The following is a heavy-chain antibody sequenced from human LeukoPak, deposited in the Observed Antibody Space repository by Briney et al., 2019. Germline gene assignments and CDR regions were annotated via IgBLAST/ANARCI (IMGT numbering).Heavy chain of an antibody. CDR2: IYYSGST. CDR1: GGSISSGDYS. V-gene: IGHV4-30-4*01. CDR3: ARHIGPLDYYDSSGYYFDY. J-gene: IGHJ4*02. Sequence: PSETLSLTCTVSGGSISSGDYSWSWIRQPPGKGLEWIGYIYYSGSTYYNPSLKSRVTISVDTSKNQFSLKLGSVTAADTAVYYCARHIGPLDYYDSSGYYFDYWGQGTLVTVSS. D-gene: IGHD3-22*01.